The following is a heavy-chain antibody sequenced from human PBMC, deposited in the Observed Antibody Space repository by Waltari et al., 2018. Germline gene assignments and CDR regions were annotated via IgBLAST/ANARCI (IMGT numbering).Heavy chain of an antibody. V-gene: IGHV3-23*01. Sequence: EVQLLESGGGLVQPGGSLRFSCVASGFIFSIYAMTWVRQATGKGLGWVSSVSVGGRRTYYADSVKGRFTISRDNSKNTLYLQVDSLRAQDTAVYYCGRDPNGDYVGAFDFWGQGTMVTVSS. CDR2: VSVGGRRT. CDR3: GRDPNGDYVGAFDF. D-gene: IGHD4-17*01. J-gene: IGHJ3*01. CDR1: GFIFSIYA.